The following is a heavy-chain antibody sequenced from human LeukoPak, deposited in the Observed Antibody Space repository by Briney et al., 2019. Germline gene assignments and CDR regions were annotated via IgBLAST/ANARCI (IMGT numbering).Heavy chain of an antibody. D-gene: IGHD3-3*01. Sequence: SVTVSCTASGFTFTSSAVQWVRQARGQRLEWIGWIVVGSGNTNYAQKFQERVTITRDMSTSTAYMELSSLRSEDTAVYYCAADVTSRTYYDFWSGPTSYGMDVWGQGTTVTVSS. CDR2: IVVGSGNT. CDR1: GFTFTSSA. CDR3: AADVTSRTYYDFWSGPTSYGMDV. J-gene: IGHJ6*02. V-gene: IGHV1-58*01.